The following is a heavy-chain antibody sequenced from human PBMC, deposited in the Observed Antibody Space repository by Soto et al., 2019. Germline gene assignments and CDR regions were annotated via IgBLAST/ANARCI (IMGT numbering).Heavy chain of an antibody. CDR1: GGSVSSGSYY. Sequence: SETLSLTCTVSGGSVSSGSYYWSWIRQPPGKGLEWIGYIYYSGSTNYNPSLKSRVTISVDTSKNQFSLKLSSVTAADTAVYYCARGFGGANWFDPWGQGTLVTVS. D-gene: IGHD3-10*01. J-gene: IGHJ5*02. V-gene: IGHV4-61*01. CDR2: IYYSGST. CDR3: ARGFGGANWFDP.